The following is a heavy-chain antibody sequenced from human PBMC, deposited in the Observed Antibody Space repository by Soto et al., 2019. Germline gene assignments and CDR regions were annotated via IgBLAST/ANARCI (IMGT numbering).Heavy chain of an antibody. J-gene: IGHJ1*01. D-gene: IGHD6-13*01. CDR3: ATGTAAPAH. Sequence: PGGSLRLSCAASGFIFSKYGMHWVRQAPGKGLEWVAVISYDGSNKYYAESVKGRFIISRDKSENTLYLQMTSLRAEDTAVYYCATGTAAPAHWGQGTLVTVSS. CDR2: ISYDGSNK. V-gene: IGHV3-30*03. CDR1: GFIFSKYG.